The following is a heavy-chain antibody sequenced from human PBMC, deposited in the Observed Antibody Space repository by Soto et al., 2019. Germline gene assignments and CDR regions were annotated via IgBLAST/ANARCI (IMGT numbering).Heavy chain of an antibody. CDR2: IYYSGST. J-gene: IGHJ6*02. D-gene: IGHD3-22*01. CDR1: GGSISSYY. Sequence: SETLSLTCTVSGGSISSYYWSWIRQPPGKGLEWIGNIYYSGSTNYNPSLKSRVTISVDTSKNQFSLKLSSVTAADTAVYYCARDFMYYYDSSGYTRNYYGMDVWGQGTTVTVSS. V-gene: IGHV4-59*01. CDR3: ARDFMYYYDSSGYTRNYYGMDV.